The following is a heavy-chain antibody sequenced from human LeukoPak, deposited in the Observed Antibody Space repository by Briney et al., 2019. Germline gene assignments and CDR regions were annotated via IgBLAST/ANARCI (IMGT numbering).Heavy chain of an antibody. CDR1: GFTFSSYA. D-gene: IGHD6-13*01. CDR2: NSGSGGST. V-gene: IGHV3-23*01. J-gene: IGHJ6*03. CDR3: AKAAEIAAPYYYYYYMDV. Sequence: GGSLRLSCAASGFTFSSYAMSWVRQAQGKGLEWVSANSGSGGSTYYADSVKGRFTISRDNSKNTLYLQMNSLRAEDTAVYYCAKAAEIAAPYYYYYYMDVWGKGTTVTVSS.